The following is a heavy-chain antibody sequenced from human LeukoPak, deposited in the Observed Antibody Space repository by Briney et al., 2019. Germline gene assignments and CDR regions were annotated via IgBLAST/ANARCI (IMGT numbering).Heavy chain of an antibody. Sequence: SQTLSLTCAISGDSVSGNSATWNWFRQSPARGLEWLGVTYYRSRWHKDFAISVKSRMTIKPDTSKNQFSLQLNSVTPEDTAVYYCARGYDFVWGSYRLDYWGQGTLVTVSS. CDR1: GDSVSGNSAT. J-gene: IGHJ4*02. D-gene: IGHD3-16*02. CDR2: TYYRSRWHK. V-gene: IGHV6-1*01. CDR3: ARGYDFVWGSYRLDY.